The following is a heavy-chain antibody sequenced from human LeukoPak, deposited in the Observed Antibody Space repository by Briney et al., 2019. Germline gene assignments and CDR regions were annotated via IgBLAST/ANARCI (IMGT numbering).Heavy chain of an antibody. CDR2: IREDGSEK. V-gene: IGHV3-7*01. CDR3: ARGRGIGA. Sequence: GGSLRLSCAASGFTFRSFWMTWVRQAPGKGLEWVANIREDGSEKYYVDSVNGRFTISRDNAKNSPSLQMNSLRAEDMGVYYCARGRGIGAWGQGTTVTVSS. J-gene: IGHJ6*02. CDR1: GFTFRSFW.